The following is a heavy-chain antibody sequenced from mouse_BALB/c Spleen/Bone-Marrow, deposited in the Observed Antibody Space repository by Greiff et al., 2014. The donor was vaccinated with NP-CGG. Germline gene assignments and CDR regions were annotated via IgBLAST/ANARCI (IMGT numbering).Heavy chain of an antibody. CDR2: IDPENGDT. J-gene: IGHJ4*01. CDR1: GFNIKDYY. Sequence: EVQLQQSGAELVRSGASVKLSCTASGFNIKDYYMHWVKQRPEQGLEWIGWIDPENGDTEYAPKFQGKATMTADTSSNTAYLQLSSLTSEDTAVYYCNGNYYAMDYRGQGTSVTGSS. D-gene: IGHD2-1*01. V-gene: IGHV14-4*02. CDR3: NGNYYAMDY.